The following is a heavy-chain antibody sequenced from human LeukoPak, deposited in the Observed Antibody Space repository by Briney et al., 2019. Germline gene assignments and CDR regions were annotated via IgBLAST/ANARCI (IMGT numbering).Heavy chain of an antibody. CDR3: ARSFVKWELLRAFDY. J-gene: IGHJ4*02. D-gene: IGHD1-26*01. Sequence: ASVKVSCKASGYTFTSYAMHWVRQAPGQRLEWVGWINAGNGNTKYSQKFQGRVTITRDTSASTAYMELSSLRSEDTAVYYCARSFVKWELLRAFDYWGQGTLVTVSS. V-gene: IGHV1-3*01. CDR1: GYTFTSYA. CDR2: INAGNGNT.